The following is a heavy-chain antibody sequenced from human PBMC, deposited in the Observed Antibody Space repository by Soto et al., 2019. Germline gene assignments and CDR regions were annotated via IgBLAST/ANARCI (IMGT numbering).Heavy chain of an antibody. J-gene: IGHJ6*02. Sequence: QVQVVESGGGVVQPGRSLRLSCAASGFRFSSYNMDWVRQAPGKGLEGGASISYDGAVKYYADSVKGRFSISRDNAKNTVELQMNSLRAEDSAVYYCAKGDDKSGYYLAGGVDVWGQGTTVTVSS. CDR3: AKGDDKSGYYLAGGVDV. D-gene: IGHD3-22*01. CDR1: GFRFSSYN. CDR2: ISYDGAVK. V-gene: IGHV3-30*18.